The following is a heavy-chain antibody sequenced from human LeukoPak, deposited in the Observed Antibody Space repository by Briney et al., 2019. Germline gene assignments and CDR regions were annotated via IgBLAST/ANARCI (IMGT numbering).Heavy chain of an antibody. D-gene: IGHD5-18*01. CDR3: AREGRTYSYGPAPPPRFDY. V-gene: IGHV4-34*01. CDR1: GGSFSGYY. CDR2: INHSGST. J-gene: IGHJ4*02. Sequence: TSETLSLTCAVYGGSFSGYYWSWIRQPPGKGLEWIGEINHSGSTNYNPSLKSRVTISVDTSKNQFSLKLSSVTAADTAVYYCAREGRTYSYGPAPPPRFDYWGQGTLVTVSS.